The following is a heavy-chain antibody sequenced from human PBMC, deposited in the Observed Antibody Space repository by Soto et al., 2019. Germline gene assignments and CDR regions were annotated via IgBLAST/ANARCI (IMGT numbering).Heavy chain of an antibody. CDR1: GFTFSSYG. CDR3: AKDRRGVYEFWSGYSGFDY. V-gene: IGHV3-30*18. J-gene: IGHJ4*02. CDR2: ISYDGSNK. D-gene: IGHD3-3*01. Sequence: QVQLVESGGGVVQPGRSPRLSCAASGFTFSSYGMHWVRQAPGKGLEWVAVISYDGSNKYYADSVKGRFTISRDNSKNTLYLQMNSLRAEDTAVYYCAKDRRGVYEFWSGYSGFDYWGQGTLVTVSS.